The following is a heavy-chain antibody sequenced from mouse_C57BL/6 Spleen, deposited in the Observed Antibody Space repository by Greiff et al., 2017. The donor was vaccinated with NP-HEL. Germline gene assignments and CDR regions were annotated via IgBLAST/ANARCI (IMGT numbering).Heavy chain of an antibody. V-gene: IGHV3-1*01. Sequence: EVQLQESGPGMVKPSQSLSLTCTVTGYSFTSGYDWHWIRHFPGNKLEWMGYISYSGSTNYNPSLKSRISITHDTSENHFFLKLNSVTTEDTATYYCARDGYYGYAMDYWGQGTSVTVSS. CDR1: GYSFTSGYD. J-gene: IGHJ4*01. CDR2: ISYSGST. CDR3: ARDGYYGYAMDY. D-gene: IGHD2-3*01.